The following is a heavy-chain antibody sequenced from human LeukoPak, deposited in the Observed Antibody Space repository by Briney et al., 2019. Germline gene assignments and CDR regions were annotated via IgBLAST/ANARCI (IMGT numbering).Heavy chain of an antibody. CDR2: ISWNSGSI. CDR1: GFTFDDYA. Sequence: PGRSLRLSCAASGFTFDDYAMHWVRQAPGKSQERVSGISWNSGSIGYADSVKGRFTISRDNAKNSLYLQMNSLRAEDTALYYCAKGRDPDYYYYGMDVWGQGTTVTVSS. CDR3: AKGRDPDYYYYGMDV. J-gene: IGHJ6*02. V-gene: IGHV3-9*01.